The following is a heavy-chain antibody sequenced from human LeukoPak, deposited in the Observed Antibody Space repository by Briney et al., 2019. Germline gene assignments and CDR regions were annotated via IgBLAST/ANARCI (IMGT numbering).Heavy chain of an antibody. V-gene: IGHV4-59*08. CDR2: IYSSGST. CDR3: ARRLAVTGSPAFDI. J-gene: IGHJ3*02. Sequence: SETLSLTCTVVGGSIISYYWSWIRQPPGKGLEWIGYIYSSGSTNYNPSLKSRVTISVDTSMHQFSLKLSSVTAADTAVYYCARRLAVTGSPAFDIWGQGTMVTVSS. CDR1: GGSIISYY. D-gene: IGHD6-19*01.